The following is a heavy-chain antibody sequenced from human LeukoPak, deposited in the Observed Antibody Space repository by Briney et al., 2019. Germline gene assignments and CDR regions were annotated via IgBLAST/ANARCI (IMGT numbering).Heavy chain of an antibody. D-gene: IGHD6-13*01. Sequence: SETLSLTCTVSGGSISSSSYYWGWIRQPPGKGLEWIGSIYYSGGTYYNPSLKSRVTISVDTSKNQFSLKLSSVTAADTAVYYCANQIIAATYWFDPWGQGTLVTVSS. CDR2: IYYSGGT. V-gene: IGHV4-39*01. CDR1: GGSISSSSYY. CDR3: ANQIIAATYWFDP. J-gene: IGHJ5*02.